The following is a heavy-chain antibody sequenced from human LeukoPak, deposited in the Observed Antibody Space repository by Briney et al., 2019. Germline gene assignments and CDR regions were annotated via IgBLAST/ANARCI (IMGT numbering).Heavy chain of an antibody. V-gene: IGHV3-23*01. J-gene: IGHJ4*02. D-gene: IGHD6-19*01. CDR1: GFTFSSYA. CDR3: AKEVAVGGGWNDY. CDR2: ISGSGGST. Sequence: GGFLRLSCAASGFTFSSYAMNWVRQAPGKGLEWVSAISGSGGSTYYADSVKGRFTISRDNSKNTLYLQMNSLRAEDTAVYYCAKEVAVGGGWNDYWGQGTLVTVSS.